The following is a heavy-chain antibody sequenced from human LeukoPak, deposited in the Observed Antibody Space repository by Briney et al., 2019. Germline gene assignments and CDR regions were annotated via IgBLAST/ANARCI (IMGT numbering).Heavy chain of an antibody. CDR2: IYHSGST. J-gene: IGHJ4*02. Sequence: TLSLTCTVSGGSISSGGYYWSWIRQPPGKGLEWIGYIYHSGSTYYNPSLKSRVTISVDTSKNQFSLKLSSVTAADTAVYYCARRLGRELLKSVPFDYWGQGTLVTVSS. CDR1: GGSISSGGYY. V-gene: IGHV4-30-2*03. CDR3: ARRLGRELLKSVPFDY. D-gene: IGHD2-15*01.